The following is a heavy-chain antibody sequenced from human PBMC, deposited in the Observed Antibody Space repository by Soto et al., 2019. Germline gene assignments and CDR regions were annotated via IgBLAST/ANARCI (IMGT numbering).Heavy chain of an antibody. D-gene: IGHD3-3*02. CDR1: GGSISSGDYY. CDR2: IYYTGST. J-gene: IGHJ5*02. Sequence: SETLSLTCTVSGGSISSGDYYWSWMRQRPGMGLEWIGYIYYTGSTYYNPSLKSRVIISVDTSKNQFSLKLSSVTAADTAVYYCAREALLTTNWFDPWGQGTLVTVSS. CDR3: AREALLTTNWFDP. V-gene: IGHV4-30-4*01.